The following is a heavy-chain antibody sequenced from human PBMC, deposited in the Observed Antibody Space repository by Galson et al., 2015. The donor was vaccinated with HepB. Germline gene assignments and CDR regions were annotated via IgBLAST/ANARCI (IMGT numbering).Heavy chain of an antibody. Sequence: SVKVSCKASGYTFTSYGISWVRQAPGQGLEWMGWISAYNGNTNYAQKLQGRVTMTTDTSTSTAYMELRSLRSDDTAVYYCARFTEVDTAMVSAFDIWGQGTMVTVSS. V-gene: IGHV1-18*01. D-gene: IGHD5-18*01. CDR3: ARFTEVDTAMVSAFDI. CDR2: ISAYNGNT. J-gene: IGHJ3*02. CDR1: GYTFTSYG.